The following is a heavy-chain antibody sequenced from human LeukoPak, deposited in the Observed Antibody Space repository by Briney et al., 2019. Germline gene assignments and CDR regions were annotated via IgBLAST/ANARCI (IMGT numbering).Heavy chain of an antibody. Sequence: SQTLSLTSTVSGYSISSGYYWGWIRQPPGKGPERIGSIYHSGSTYNNPSPKNPVTISVNTSKNQFSLKLSSVTAADTAVYYCARGGSYYDYWGQGTLVIVSS. CDR2: IYHSGST. CDR1: GYSISSGYY. J-gene: IGHJ4*02. CDR3: ARGGSYYDY. V-gene: IGHV4-38-2*02. D-gene: IGHD1-26*01.